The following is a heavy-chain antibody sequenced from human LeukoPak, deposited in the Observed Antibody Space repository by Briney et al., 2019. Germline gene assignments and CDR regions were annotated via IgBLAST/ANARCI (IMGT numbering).Heavy chain of an antibody. J-gene: IGHJ6*03. CDR3: ARGGYGSGSRPYYYYMDV. CDR2: ISAYNGNT. D-gene: IGHD3-10*01. Sequence: ASVKVSCKASGYTFTDYYIHWVRQAPGQGLEWMGWISAYNGNTNYAQKLQGRVTMTTDTSTSTAYMELRSLRSDDTAVYYCARGGYGSGSRPYYYYMDVWGKGTTVTISS. CDR1: GYTFTDYY. V-gene: IGHV1-18*04.